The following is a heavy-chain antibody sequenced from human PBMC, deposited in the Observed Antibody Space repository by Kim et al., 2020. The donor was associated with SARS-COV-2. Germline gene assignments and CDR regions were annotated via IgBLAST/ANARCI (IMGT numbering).Heavy chain of an antibody. CDR3: ARGTSGGYPLGDYFDY. CDR1: GFTVSSNY. D-gene: IGHD3-22*01. Sequence: GGSLRLSCAASGFTVSSNYMSWVRQAPGKGLEWVSVIYSGGSTYYADSVKGRFTISRDNSKNTLYLQMNSLRAEDTAIYYCARGTSGGYPLGDYFDYWGQGTLVTVSS. V-gene: IGHV3-53*01. J-gene: IGHJ4*02. CDR2: IYSGGST.